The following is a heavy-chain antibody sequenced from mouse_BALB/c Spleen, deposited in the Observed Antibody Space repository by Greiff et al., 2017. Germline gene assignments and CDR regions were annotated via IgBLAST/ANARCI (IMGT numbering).Heavy chain of an antibody. D-gene: IGHD2-14*01. Sequence: EVKLVESGPELVKPGASVKISCKASGYTFTDYNMHWVKQSHGKSLEWIGYIYPYNGGTGYNQKFKSKATLTVDNSSSTAYMELRSLTSEDSAVYYCARDRYDVRVAYWGQGTLVTVSA. CDR3: ARDRYDVRVAY. V-gene: IGHV1S29*02. CDR2: IYPYNGGT. CDR1: GYTFTDYN. J-gene: IGHJ3*01.